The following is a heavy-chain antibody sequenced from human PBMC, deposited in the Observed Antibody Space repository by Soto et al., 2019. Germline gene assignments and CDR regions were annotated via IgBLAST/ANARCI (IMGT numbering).Heavy chain of an antibody. CDR1: GGTFSRYD. J-gene: IGHJ6*02. CDR2: IIPIFVTA. Sequence: ASVKVSCKASGGTFSRYDISWVRQAPGQGLEWMGGIIPIFVTADYAQKFQGRVTITADESTSTAYMELSSLRSEDTAVYYCATPATLECLLVYRYYCMDFWGRGTTVAVSS. CDR3: ATPATLECLLVYRYYCMDF. V-gene: IGHV1-69*13. D-gene: IGHD3-3*01.